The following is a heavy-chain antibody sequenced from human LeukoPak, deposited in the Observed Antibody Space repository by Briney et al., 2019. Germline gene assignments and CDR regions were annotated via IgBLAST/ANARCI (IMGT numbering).Heavy chain of an antibody. J-gene: IGHJ5*02. CDR2: IGTAGDT. D-gene: IGHD2-2*01. CDR1: GFTFSSYD. CDR3: ARANSACSSTSCYVWFDP. Sequence: GSLRLSCAASGFTFSSYDMHWVRQATGKGLEWVSAIGTAGDTYYPGSVKGRFTISRENAKNSLYLQMNSLRAGDTAVYYCARANSACSSTSCYVWFDPWGQGTLVTVSS. V-gene: IGHV3-13*01.